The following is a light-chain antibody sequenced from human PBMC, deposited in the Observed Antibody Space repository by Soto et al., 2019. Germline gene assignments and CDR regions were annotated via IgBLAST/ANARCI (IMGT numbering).Light chain of an antibody. CDR1: QSVLYSSNNQNY. V-gene: IGKV4-1*01. Sequence: DIAMTQSPDSLAVSLGERATINCKSSQSVLYSSNNQNYLAWYQQKPGQPPKLLIYWASTRESGVPERFSGSGSGTDFTLTISSLQAEDVAVYYCQQYYSTPPTFGQGTKVEVK. CDR2: WAS. CDR3: QQYYSTPPT. J-gene: IGKJ1*01.